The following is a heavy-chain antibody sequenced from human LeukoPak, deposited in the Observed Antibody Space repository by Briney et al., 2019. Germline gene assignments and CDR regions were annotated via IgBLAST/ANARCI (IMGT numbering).Heavy chain of an antibody. CDR1: GGSFSGYY. V-gene: IGHV4-34*01. CDR3: AGGGVLKSVDY. Sequence: SETLSLTCAVYGGSFSGYYWSWIRQPPGKGLEWIGEINHSGSTNYNPSLKSRVTISVDTSKNQFSLKLSSVTAADTAVYYCAGGGVLKSVDYWGQGTLVTVSS. D-gene: IGHD3-16*01. J-gene: IGHJ4*02. CDR2: INHSGST.